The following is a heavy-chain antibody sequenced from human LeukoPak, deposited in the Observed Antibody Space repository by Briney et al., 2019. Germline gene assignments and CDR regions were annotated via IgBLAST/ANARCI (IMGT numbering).Heavy chain of an antibody. Sequence: SETLSLTCTVPGGSISSYYWSWIRQPPGKGLEWIGYIYYSGSTNYNPSLKSRVTISVDTSKNQFSLKLSSVTAADTAVYYCARPDILTGDDAFDIWGQGTMVTVSS. CDR3: ARPDILTGDDAFDI. J-gene: IGHJ3*02. D-gene: IGHD3-9*01. V-gene: IGHV4-59*08. CDR1: GGSISSYY. CDR2: IYYSGST.